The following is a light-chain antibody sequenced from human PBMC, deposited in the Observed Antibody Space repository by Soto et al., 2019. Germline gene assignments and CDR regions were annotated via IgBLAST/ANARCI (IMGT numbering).Light chain of an antibody. J-gene: IGKJ4*01. CDR1: QSVSSSY. Sequence: EIVLTQSPGTLSLSPGERATLSCRASQSVSSSYLAWYQQKPGQAPRLLIYGASSRATGIPDRFSGSGSGTDFTLTISRLEPEDFAVYYCQQYGSSHLNFGRGTKVNIX. CDR3: QQYGSSHLN. V-gene: IGKV3-20*01. CDR2: GAS.